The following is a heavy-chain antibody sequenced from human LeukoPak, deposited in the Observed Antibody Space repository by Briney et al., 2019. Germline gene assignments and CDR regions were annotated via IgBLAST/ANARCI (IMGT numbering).Heavy chain of an antibody. Sequence: GGSLRLSCAAYGFSLSGYWMSWVRQAPGKGLEWVARLHADGNEKNFVHSMKGRFTVSRDNAKNSLYLQMNSLRVEDTAVYYCARGGYSFDYLGQGTLVTVSS. J-gene: IGHJ4*02. D-gene: IGHD5-12*01. CDR1: GFSLSGYW. V-gene: IGHV3-7*01. CDR3: ARGGYSFDY. CDR2: LHADGNEK.